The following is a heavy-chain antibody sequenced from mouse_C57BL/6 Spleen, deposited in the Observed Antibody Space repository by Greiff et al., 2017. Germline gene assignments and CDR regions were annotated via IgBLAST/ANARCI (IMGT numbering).Heavy chain of an antibody. V-gene: IGHV14-2*01. Sequence: VQLQQSGAELVKPGASVKLSCTASGFTFNDYYMHWVKQRTEQGLEWIGRIDPEDGETKYAPKVQGKATITADTSSNTTYLQLSSLTSEDTAVCYCAGHFEFAYWGQGTLVTVSA. CDR1: GFTFNDYY. CDR3: AGHFEFAY. J-gene: IGHJ3*01. CDR2: IDPEDGET.